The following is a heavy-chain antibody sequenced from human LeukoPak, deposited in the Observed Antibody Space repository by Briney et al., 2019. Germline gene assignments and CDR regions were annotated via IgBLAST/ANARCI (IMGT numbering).Heavy chain of an antibody. CDR2: ISAYNGNT. Sequence: ASVKVSCKASGYTFTSYGISWVRQAPGQGLEWMGWISAYNGNTNYAQKLQGRVTMTTDTSTGTAYMELRSLRSDDTAVYYCAVRYCSSTSCYHDYWGQGTLVTVSS. CDR1: GYTFTSYG. CDR3: AVRYCSSTSCYHDY. J-gene: IGHJ4*02. V-gene: IGHV1-18*01. D-gene: IGHD2-2*01.